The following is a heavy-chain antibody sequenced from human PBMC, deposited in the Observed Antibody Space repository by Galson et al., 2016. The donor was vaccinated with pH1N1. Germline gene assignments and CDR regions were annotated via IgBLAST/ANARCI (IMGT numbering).Heavy chain of an antibody. CDR2: IWYDGSNK. CDR1: GFTFSSYG. D-gene: IGHD4-17*01. V-gene: IGHV3-33*01. Sequence: SLRLSCAASGFTFSSYGMHWVRRAPGKGLEWVAVIWYDGSNKYYADSVKGRFTISRDNSKNTLYLQMNSLRAEDTAVYYCARGNSYYGDYLGYWGQGTLVTVSS. CDR3: ARGNSYYGDYLGY. J-gene: IGHJ4*02.